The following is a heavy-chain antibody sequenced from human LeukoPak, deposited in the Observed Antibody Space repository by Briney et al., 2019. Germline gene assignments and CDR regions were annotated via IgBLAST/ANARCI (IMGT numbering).Heavy chain of an antibody. V-gene: IGHV3-21*01. CDR3: ARDGSRGNLVTAPDF. CDR1: GFTFSTYS. D-gene: IGHD2-21*02. J-gene: IGHJ4*02. Sequence: KPGGSLRLSCAASGFTFSTYSMNWVRQAPGKGLEWVSSITSSRTYIYYADSVKGRFTISRDNAKNSLYLQMNSLRAEDTAVYYCARDGSRGNLVTAPDFWGQGTLVTVSS. CDR2: ITSSRTYI.